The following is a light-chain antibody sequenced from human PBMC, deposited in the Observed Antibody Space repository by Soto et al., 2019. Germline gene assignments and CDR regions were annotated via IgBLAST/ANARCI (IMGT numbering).Light chain of an antibody. CDR2: GTS. V-gene: IGKV3-20*01. Sequence: EFVLTQSPGTLSLSPGERATLSCRASQTVRNNYLAWYQQQPGQAPRLLMSGTSNRATGTPDRFSGSGSGTDFTLTISRLEPEDFAVYYCQQYGSPPITFGQGTRLEI. CDR1: QTVRNNY. J-gene: IGKJ5*01. CDR3: QQYGSPPIT.